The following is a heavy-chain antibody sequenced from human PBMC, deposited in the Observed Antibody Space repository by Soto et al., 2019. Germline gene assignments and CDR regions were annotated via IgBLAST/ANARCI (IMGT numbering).Heavy chain of an antibody. CDR1: GGSISSGDYY. CDR2: IYYSGST. D-gene: IGHD3-3*01. CDR3: ARAQQIWSGYQQPHYFDY. J-gene: IGHJ4*02. Sequence: KTSETLSLTCTVSGGSISSGDYYWSWIRQPPGKGLEWIGYIYYSGSTYYNPSLKSRVTISVDTSKNQYSLKLSSVTAADTAVYYCARAQQIWSGYQQPHYFDYWGQGTLVTVSS. V-gene: IGHV4-30-4*01.